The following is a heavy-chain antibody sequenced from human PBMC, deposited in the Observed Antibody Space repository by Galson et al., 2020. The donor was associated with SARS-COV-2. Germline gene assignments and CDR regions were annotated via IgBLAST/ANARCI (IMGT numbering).Heavy chain of an antibody. V-gene: IGHV4-61*01. Sequence: SETLSLTCTVSGGSVSSGSYYWSWIRQPPGKGLEWIGYIYYSGSTNYNPSLKSRVTISVDTSKNQFSLKLSSVTAADTAVYYCARATGYCSSTSCYVTYYYYGMDVWGQGTTVTVSS. J-gene: IGHJ6*02. CDR3: ARATGYCSSTSCYVTYYYYGMDV. CDR1: GGSVSSGSYY. D-gene: IGHD2-2*03. CDR2: IYYSGST.